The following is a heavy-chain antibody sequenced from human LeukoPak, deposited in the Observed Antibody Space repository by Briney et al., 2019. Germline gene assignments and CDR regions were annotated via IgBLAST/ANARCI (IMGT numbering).Heavy chain of an antibody. V-gene: IGHV4-59*01. CDR1: GGSISSYY. CDR2: IYYSGST. Sequence: SETLSLTCTVSGGSISSYYWSWIRQPPGKGLEWIGYIYYSGSTNYNPSLKSRVTISVETSKNEFSLKLRSVTAADTAVYYCATPRLIATALDGFDFWGQGTMVTVSS. CDR3: ATPRLIATALDGFDF. J-gene: IGHJ3*01. D-gene: IGHD6-13*01.